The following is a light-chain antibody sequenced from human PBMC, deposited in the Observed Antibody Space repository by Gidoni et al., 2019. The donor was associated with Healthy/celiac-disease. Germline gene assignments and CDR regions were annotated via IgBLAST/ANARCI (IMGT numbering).Light chain of an antibody. CDR1: KLGDKY. V-gene: IGLV3-1*01. CDR3: QAWDSSTVV. Sequence: SYELTQPPSVSVSPGQTASITCSGDKLGDKYACWYQQKPGQSPVLVIYQDSKPPSGIPERFSGSTSGNTATLTISGTQAMDEADYYCQAWDSSTVVFGGGTKLTVL. CDR2: QDS. J-gene: IGLJ2*01.